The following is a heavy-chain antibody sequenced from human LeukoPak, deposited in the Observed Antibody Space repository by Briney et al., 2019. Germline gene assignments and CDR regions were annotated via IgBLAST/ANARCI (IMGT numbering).Heavy chain of an antibody. D-gene: IGHD2-2*03. CDR2: IIPIFGTA. CDR3: ARDGSPRYYYMDV. J-gene: IGHJ6*03. Sequence: GASVKVSCKASGGTFSSYAISWVRQAPGQGLEWMGGIIPIFGTANYAQKFRGRVTITADKSTRTAYMELSSLRSEDTAVYYCARDGSPRYYYMDVWGKGTTVTVSS. V-gene: IGHV1-69*06. CDR1: GGTFSSYA.